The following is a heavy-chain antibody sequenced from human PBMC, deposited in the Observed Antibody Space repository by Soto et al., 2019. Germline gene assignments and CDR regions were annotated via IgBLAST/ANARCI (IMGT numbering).Heavy chain of an antibody. CDR2: IWYDGSNK. CDR1: GFTFSSYG. Sequence: GGSLRLSCAASGFTFSSYGMHWVRQAPGKGLEWVAVIWYDGSNKYYADSVKGRFTISRDNSKNTLYLQMNSLRAEDTAVYYCAREDSSSSGLAYWGQGTLVTVSS. V-gene: IGHV3-33*01. J-gene: IGHJ4*02. D-gene: IGHD6-6*01. CDR3: AREDSSSSGLAY.